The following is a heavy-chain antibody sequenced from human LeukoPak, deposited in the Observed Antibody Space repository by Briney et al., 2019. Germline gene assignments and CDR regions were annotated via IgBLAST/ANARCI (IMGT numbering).Heavy chain of an antibody. Sequence: GGSLRLSCAASGFTFSIYAMSWVRQAPGKGLEWVSAISGSGGSTYYADSVKGRFTISRDNSKNTLYLQMNSLRAEDTAVYYCAKDTDSSGYWDAFDIWGQGTMVTVSS. CDR3: AKDTDSSGYWDAFDI. V-gene: IGHV3-23*01. D-gene: IGHD3-22*01. CDR2: ISGSGGST. J-gene: IGHJ3*02. CDR1: GFTFSIYA.